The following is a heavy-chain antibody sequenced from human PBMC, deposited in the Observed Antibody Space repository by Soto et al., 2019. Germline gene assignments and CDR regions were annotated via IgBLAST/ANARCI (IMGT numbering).Heavy chain of an antibody. V-gene: IGHV3-30*18. Sequence: QVQLVESGGGVVQPGRSLRLSCAASGFTFSMSGMHWVRQAPGEGLEWVGVIYYDGSEQYYGDSVKGRLTISRDNSKNTLYLQMNSLREEDTAVYYCAKEESSGWYRTADYWGQGTLVTVSS. D-gene: IGHD6-19*01. CDR3: AKEESSGWYRTADY. J-gene: IGHJ4*02. CDR2: IYYDGSEQ. CDR1: GFTFSMSG.